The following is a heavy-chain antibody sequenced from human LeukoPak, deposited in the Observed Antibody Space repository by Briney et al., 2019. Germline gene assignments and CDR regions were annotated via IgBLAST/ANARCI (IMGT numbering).Heavy chain of an antibody. J-gene: IGHJ4*02. Sequence: ASVKVSCKASGYTFTGYYMHWVRQAPGQGLEWMGRTNPNSGGTNYAQKFQGRVTMTRDTSISTAYMELSRLRSDDTAVYYCARLYSSSWTFDYWGQGTLVTVSS. CDR1: GYTFTGYY. V-gene: IGHV1-2*06. CDR2: TNPNSGGT. D-gene: IGHD6-13*01. CDR3: ARLYSSSWTFDY.